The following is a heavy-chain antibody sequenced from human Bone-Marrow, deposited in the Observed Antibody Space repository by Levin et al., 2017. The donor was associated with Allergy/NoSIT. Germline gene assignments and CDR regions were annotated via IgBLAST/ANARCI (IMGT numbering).Heavy chain of an antibody. V-gene: IGHV2-26*01. CDR2: IFSNDEK. J-gene: IGHJ4*02. CDR1: GFSLSNARMG. CDR3: ARIQVFGVVTPREYSGYLFDY. D-gene: IGHD3-3*01. Sequence: GSGPTLVKPTETLTLTCTVSGFSLSNARMGVSWIRQPPGKALEWLAHIFSNDEKSYSTSLKSRLTISKDTSKSQVVLTMTNMDPVDTATYYCARIQVFGVVTPREYSGYLFDYWGQGTLVTVSS.